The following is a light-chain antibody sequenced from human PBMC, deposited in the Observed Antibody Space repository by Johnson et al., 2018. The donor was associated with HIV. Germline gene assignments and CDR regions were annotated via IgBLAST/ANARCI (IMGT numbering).Light chain of an antibody. V-gene: IGLV1-51*02. CDR3: GTWDSSLSAGRV. J-gene: IGLJ1*01. CDR1: SSNIGNNY. CDR2: ENN. Sequence: QSVLTQSPSVSAAPGQKVTISCSGSSSNIGNNYVSWYQQLPGTAPKLLIYENNKRPSGIPDRFSGSKSGTSATLGITGLQTGDEADYYCGTWDSSLSAGRVLGTGTKVTVL.